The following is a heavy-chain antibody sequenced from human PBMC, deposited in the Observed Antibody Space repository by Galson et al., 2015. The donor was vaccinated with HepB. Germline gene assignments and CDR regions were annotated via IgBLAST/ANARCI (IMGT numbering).Heavy chain of an antibody. V-gene: IGHV1-69*06. J-gene: IGHJ6*02. CDR2: IIPIFGTA. D-gene: IGHD3-10*01. CDR1: GGTFSSYA. CDR3: ARLPPITMVRGVISLVYYYYGMDV. Sequence: SVKVSCKASGGTFSSYAINWVRQAPGQGLEWMGGIIPIFGTANYAQKFQGRVTITADKSTSTAYMELSSLRSEDTAVYYCARLPPITMVRGVISLVYYYYGMDVWGQGTTVTVSS.